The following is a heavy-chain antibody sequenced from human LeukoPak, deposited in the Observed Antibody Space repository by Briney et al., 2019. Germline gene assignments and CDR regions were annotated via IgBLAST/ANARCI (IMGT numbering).Heavy chain of an antibody. V-gene: IGHV4-4*09. CDR3: ARPLAARRGAYYYYYMDV. CDR1: GGSISSYY. CDR2: IYTSGST. Sequence: PSETLSLTCTVSGGSISSYYWSWIRQPPGKGLEWIGYIYTSGSTNYNPSLKSRATISVDTSKNQFSLKLSSVTAADTAVYYCARPLAARRGAYYYYYMDVWGKGTTVTVSS. D-gene: IGHD6-6*01. J-gene: IGHJ6*03.